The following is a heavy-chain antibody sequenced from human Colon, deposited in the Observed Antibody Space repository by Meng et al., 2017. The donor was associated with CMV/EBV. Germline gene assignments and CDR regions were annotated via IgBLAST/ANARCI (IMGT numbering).Heavy chain of an antibody. D-gene: IGHD1-1*01. Sequence: EVQLLESGGDLVQPGGSLRLSCAASGFSFISYAMSWVRQAPGKGLEWVSTIGGSGESTYYADSVMGRFTISRDNSRSTLFLQMNSLRAEDTAVYYCALDPRGWAQPYSWGQGTLVTVSS. CDR2: IGGSGEST. V-gene: IGHV3-23*01. J-gene: IGHJ5*02. CDR3: ALDPRGWAQPYS. CDR1: GFSFISYA.